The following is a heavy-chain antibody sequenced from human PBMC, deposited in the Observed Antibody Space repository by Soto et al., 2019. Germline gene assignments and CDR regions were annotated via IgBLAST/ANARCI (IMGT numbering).Heavy chain of an antibody. J-gene: IGHJ6*02. CDR1: GGTFSSYA. V-gene: IGHV1-69*13. CDR2: IIPIFGTA. CDR3: ARDWLYYYGSGSYGNHYGMDV. Sequence: SVKVSWKASGGTFSSYAISWVRQAPGQGLEWMGGIIPIFGTANYAQKFRGRVTITADESTSTAYMELSSLRSEDTAVYYCARDWLYYYGSGSYGNHYGMDVWGQGTTVTVSS. D-gene: IGHD3-10*01.